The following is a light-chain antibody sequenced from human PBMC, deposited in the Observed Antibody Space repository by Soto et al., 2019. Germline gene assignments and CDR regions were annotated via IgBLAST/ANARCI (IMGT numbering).Light chain of an antibody. Sequence: DIQMTQSPSSLSAFVGDRVTITCRASQSISSYLNWYQQKPGKAPKLLIYAASSLQSGVPSRFSGSGSETDFTLTISNLQPEDLATYYCQQSYSTPPITFGQGTRLEIK. V-gene: IGKV1-39*01. CDR3: QQSYSTPPIT. J-gene: IGKJ5*01. CDR1: QSISSY. CDR2: AAS.